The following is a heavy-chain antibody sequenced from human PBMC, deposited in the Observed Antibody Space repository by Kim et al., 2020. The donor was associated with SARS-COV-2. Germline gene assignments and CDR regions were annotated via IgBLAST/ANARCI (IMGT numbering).Heavy chain of an antibody. V-gene: IGHV1-18*01. CDR2: ISADNGNT. CDR3: ASSPYVDIVATTPLGYYGMDV. CDR1: GYTFTSYG. J-gene: IGHJ6*02. D-gene: IGHD5-12*01. Sequence: ASVKVSCKASGYTFTSYGISWVRQAPGQGLEWMGGISADNGNTNYAQKLQGRVTMTTDTSTSTAYMELRSLRSDDTAVYYCASSPYVDIVATTPLGYYGMDVWGQGTTGTFSS.